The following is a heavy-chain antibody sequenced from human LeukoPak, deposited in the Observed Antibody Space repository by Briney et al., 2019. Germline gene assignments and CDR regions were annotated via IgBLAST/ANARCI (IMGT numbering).Heavy chain of an antibody. V-gene: IGHV3-48*04. Sequence: GGSLRLSCAASGFTFRSYNMNWVRQAPGKGLEWVSYISSTSSSIYYADSVKGRFTISRDNAKNSLFLQMNSLRAEDTAVYYCARDAGYDFWSGYIDYWGQNTLVTVSS. CDR2: ISSTSSSI. CDR1: GFTFRSYN. D-gene: IGHD3-3*01. J-gene: IGHJ4*02. CDR3: ARDAGYDFWSGYIDY.